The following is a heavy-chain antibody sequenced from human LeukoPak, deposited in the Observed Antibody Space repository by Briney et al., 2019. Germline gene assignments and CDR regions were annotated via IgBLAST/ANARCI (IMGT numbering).Heavy chain of an antibody. CDR3: GRGPYYDSSAYYVA. D-gene: IGHD3-22*01. V-gene: IGHV4-34*01. CDR1: GGSFSGYY. J-gene: IGHJ5*02. CDR2: INHSGST. Sequence: SEALSLTCAVYGGSFSGYYWTWIRQPPGKGLEWIGEINHSGSTNYNPSLKSRVTISVDTSKNQFSLKLSSVTAADTAVYYCGRGPYYDSSAYYVAWGQGTVVSVSS.